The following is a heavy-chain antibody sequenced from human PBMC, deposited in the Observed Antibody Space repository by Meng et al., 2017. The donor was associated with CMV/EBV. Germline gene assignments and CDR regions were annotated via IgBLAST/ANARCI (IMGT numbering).Heavy chain of an antibody. CDR1: GFTFSSYS. Sequence: GGSLRLSCAASGFTFSSYSMNWVRQAPEKGLEWVSSISSSSSYIYYADSVKGRFTISRDNAKNSLYLQMNSLRAEDTAVYYCAREGCSSTSCYETWFDPWGQGTLVTVSS. D-gene: IGHD2-2*01. J-gene: IGHJ5*02. CDR3: AREGCSSTSCYETWFDP. CDR2: ISSSSSYI. V-gene: IGHV3-21*01.